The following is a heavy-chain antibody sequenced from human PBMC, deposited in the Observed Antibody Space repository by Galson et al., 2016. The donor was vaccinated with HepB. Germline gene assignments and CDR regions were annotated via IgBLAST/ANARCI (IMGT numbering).Heavy chain of an antibody. CDR1: GYTFTSYG. V-gene: IGHV1-18*01. Sequence: SVKVSCKASGYTFTSYGITWVRQAPGQGLEXMGWINVYNGNTNYAQNLQGRVTMTTDTSTSTAYMELRSLRSDDTAVYYCARFVSGYYYDFYHWGQGTLVTVSS. J-gene: IGHJ4*02. CDR2: INVYNGNT. CDR3: ARFVSGYYYDFYH. D-gene: IGHD3-22*01.